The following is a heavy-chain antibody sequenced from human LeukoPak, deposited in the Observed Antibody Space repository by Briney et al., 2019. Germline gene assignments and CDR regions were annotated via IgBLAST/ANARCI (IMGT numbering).Heavy chain of an antibody. CDR2: ISSSGSMI. CDR1: GFTFSDYY. Sequence: GGSLRLSCAASGFTFSDYYMSWIRQAPGKGLEWVSYISSSGSMISDADSVKGRFTISRDNAKNSLYLLMNTLRVEDTAIYYCVRVALYYYGSESFYFFEHWGQGTPVTASS. CDR3: VRVALYYYGSESFYFFEH. V-gene: IGHV3-11*04. J-gene: IGHJ4*02. D-gene: IGHD3-10*01.